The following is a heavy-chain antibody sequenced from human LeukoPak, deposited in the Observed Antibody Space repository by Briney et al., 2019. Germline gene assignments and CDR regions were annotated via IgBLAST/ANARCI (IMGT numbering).Heavy chain of an antibody. CDR3: ARPTFQGYSYGFNY. J-gene: IGHJ4*02. D-gene: IGHD5-18*01. CDR2: ISNSGSTI. Sequence: GGPLRLSCAASGFTFSNYEMHWVRQAPGKGLEWVSYISNSGSTIYYADSVKGRFTISRDNAKNSLYLQMNSLRAEDTAVYYCARPTFQGYSYGFNYWGQGTLVTVSS. V-gene: IGHV3-48*03. CDR1: GFTFSNYE.